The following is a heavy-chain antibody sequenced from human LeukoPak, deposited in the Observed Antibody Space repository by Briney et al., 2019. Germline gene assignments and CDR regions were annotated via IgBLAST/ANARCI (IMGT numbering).Heavy chain of an antibody. Sequence: PSETLSLTCTVSGYSISRGYFWGWIRQPPGKGLEWIGEIYHSGSTNYNPSLKSRVTISVDKSKNQFSLKLSSVTAADTAVYYCARAERVIAAAGTYFQHWGQGTLVTVSS. CDR2: IYHSGST. V-gene: IGHV4-38-2*02. CDR3: ARAERVIAAAGTYFQH. CDR1: GYSISRGYF. J-gene: IGHJ1*01. D-gene: IGHD6-13*01.